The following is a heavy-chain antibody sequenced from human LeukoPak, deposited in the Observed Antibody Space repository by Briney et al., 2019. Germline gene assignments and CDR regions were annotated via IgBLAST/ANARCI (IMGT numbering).Heavy chain of an antibody. D-gene: IGHD3-22*01. J-gene: IGHJ6*02. CDR3: ARKWGYYDSSGYPYLDYGMDV. CDR2: IYPSDSDT. V-gene: IGHV5-51*01. Sequence: GESLKISCKGSGYTFINYWIAWVRQMPGKGLEWMGIIYPSDSDTRYSPSFQGQVTISVDKSINTAYLQWSGLKASDTAMYYCARKWGYYDSSGYPYLDYGMDVWGQGTTVTVSS. CDR1: GYTFINYW.